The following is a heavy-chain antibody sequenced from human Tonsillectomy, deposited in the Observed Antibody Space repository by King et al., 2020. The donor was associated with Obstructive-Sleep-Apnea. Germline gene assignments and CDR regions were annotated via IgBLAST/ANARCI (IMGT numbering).Heavy chain of an antibody. CDR1: GGTFRSFA. J-gene: IGHJ4*02. D-gene: IGHD5-18*01. CDR3: ARVREYTSGGGFWD. CDR2: IIPTLGRT. V-gene: IGHV1-69*04. Sequence: VQLLQSGAEVKKPASSVKVSCKGSGGTFRSFAINWVRQAPGQGLEWMGGIIPTLGRTDYAQKFQGRVTIIADQDTTTIYLELGRLRSDDTAVYYCARVREYTSGGGFWDWGQGTLVTVSS.